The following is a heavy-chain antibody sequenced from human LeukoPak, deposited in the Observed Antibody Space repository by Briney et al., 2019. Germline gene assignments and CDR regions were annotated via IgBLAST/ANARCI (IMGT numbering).Heavy chain of an antibody. CDR3: ARGDSSSWSVIGYWFDP. J-gene: IGHJ5*02. CDR2: INHSGST. Sequence: SETLSLTCAVHGGSFSGYYWSWIRQPPGKGLEWIGEINHSGSTNYNPSLKSRVTISVDKSKNQFSLKLSSVTAADTAVYYCARGDSSSWSVIGYWFDPWGQGTLVTVSS. CDR1: GGSFSGYY. D-gene: IGHD6-13*01. V-gene: IGHV4-34*01.